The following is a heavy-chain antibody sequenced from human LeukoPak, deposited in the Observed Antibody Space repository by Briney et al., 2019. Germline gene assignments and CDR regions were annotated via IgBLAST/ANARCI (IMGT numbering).Heavy chain of an antibody. CDR3: ASKLPTPY. J-gene: IGHJ4*02. D-gene: IGHD1-1*01. CDR2: IYSGGTT. Sequence: WGSLRLSCVVSGLTVSSNYMSWVRQAPGKGLEWVSVIYSGGTTNYADSVKGRFLLYRDNSKNPLYLQMNSLRAEDTAVNYCASKLPTPYWGQGTLVTVSP. V-gene: IGHV3-66*01. CDR1: GLTVSSNY.